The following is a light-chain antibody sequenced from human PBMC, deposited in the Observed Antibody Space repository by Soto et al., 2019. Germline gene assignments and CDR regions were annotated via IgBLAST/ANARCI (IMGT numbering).Light chain of an antibody. Sequence: DIQMTQSPSAMSASVGDRVTITCRASQGISNHLVWFQQRPGKVPKRLIYDASSLQTGVPSRFSGSGSGTDFTFTISSLQSEDIATYYCQQYDSPPLTFGQGTKLEIK. V-gene: IGKV1-17*03. CDR2: DAS. CDR1: QGISNH. J-gene: IGKJ2*01. CDR3: QQYDSPPLT.